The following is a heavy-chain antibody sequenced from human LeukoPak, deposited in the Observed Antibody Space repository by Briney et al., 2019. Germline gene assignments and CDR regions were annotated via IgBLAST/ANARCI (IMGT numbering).Heavy chain of an antibody. CDR3: AGGRRSAGGRYMDV. CDR1: GGSFSGYY. V-gene: IGHV4-34*01. D-gene: IGHD2-15*01. CDR2: INHSGST. Sequence: SETLSLTCAVYGGSFSGYYWSWIRQPPGKGLEWIGEINHSGSTNYNPSLKSRITISVDTSKNQFSLKLSSVTAADTAVYYCAGGRRSAGGRYMDVWGKGTTVTVSS. J-gene: IGHJ6*03.